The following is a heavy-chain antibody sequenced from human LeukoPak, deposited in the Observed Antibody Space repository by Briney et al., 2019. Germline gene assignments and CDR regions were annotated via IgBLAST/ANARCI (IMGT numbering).Heavy chain of an antibody. Sequence: ASVKVSCKASGGTFSSYAISWVRQAPGQGLEWMGWINPNSGGTNYAQKFQGRVTMTRDTSISTAYMELSRLRSDDTAVYYCARVLDVLRYFDWLDYWGQGTLVTVSS. CDR1: GGTFSSYA. CDR2: INPNSGGT. J-gene: IGHJ4*02. CDR3: ARVLDVLRYFDWLDY. D-gene: IGHD3-9*01. V-gene: IGHV1-2*02.